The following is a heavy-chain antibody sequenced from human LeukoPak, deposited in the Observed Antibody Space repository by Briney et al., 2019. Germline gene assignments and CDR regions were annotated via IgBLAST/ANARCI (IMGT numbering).Heavy chain of an antibody. CDR1: GFTFSTYW. CDR2: IKQDGSDK. Sequence: GGSLRLSCAGSGFTFSTYWMSWVRQAPGKGLEWVANIKQDGSDKYYVDSVKGRFTISRDNAKNTLYLQMNSLRAEDTAVYYCARDKDDYVWGSYRYFDYWGQGTLVTVSS. D-gene: IGHD3-16*02. J-gene: IGHJ4*02. CDR3: ARDKDDYVWGSYRYFDY. V-gene: IGHV3-7*01.